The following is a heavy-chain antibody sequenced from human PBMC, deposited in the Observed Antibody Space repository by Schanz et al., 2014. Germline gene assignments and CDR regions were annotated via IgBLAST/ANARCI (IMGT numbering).Heavy chain of an antibody. CDR2: ISSSGGDG. J-gene: IGHJ4*02. V-gene: IGHV3-23*04. CDR3: ARDKGGYYPFDY. Sequence: EVQLVESGGGLVQPGGSLRLSCATSGFTFSTYAMSWVRQAPGKGLEWVSGISSSGGDGNYADSVKGRFTISRDNXXNTLYLQMDSLRAEDTAVYYCARDKGGYYPFDYWGQGTLVTVSS. D-gene: IGHD3-3*01. CDR1: GFTFSTYA.